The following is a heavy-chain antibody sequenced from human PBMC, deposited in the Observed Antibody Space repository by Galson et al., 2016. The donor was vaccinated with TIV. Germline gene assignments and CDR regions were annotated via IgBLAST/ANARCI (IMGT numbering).Heavy chain of an antibody. CDR3: VKGAGRYSRGWYFDY. Sequence: SLRLSCAASGFTFDDYAMHWVRQAPGKGLEWLSRITWNSARMVYADSVKRRFTISRDNSKNSLYLQMNSLTPDDTALYFCVKGAGRYSRGWYFDYWGQGTLVTVSS. J-gene: IGHJ4*02. V-gene: IGHV3-9*01. CDR2: ITWNSARM. CDR1: GFTFDDYA. D-gene: IGHD6-19*01.